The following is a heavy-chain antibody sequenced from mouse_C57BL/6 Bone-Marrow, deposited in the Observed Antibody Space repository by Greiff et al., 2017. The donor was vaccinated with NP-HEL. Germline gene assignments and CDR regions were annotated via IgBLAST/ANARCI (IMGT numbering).Heavy chain of an antibody. V-gene: IGHV1-81*01. Sequence: VQLQQSGAELARPGASVKLSCKASGYTFTSYGISWVKQRTGQGLEWIGEIYPRSGNTYYNEKFKGKATLTADKSSSTAYMELRSLTSEDSAVYFCAREGRYGSRDWYFDVWGTGTTVTVSS. CDR3: AREGRYGSRDWYFDV. J-gene: IGHJ1*03. CDR1: GYTFTSYG. D-gene: IGHD1-1*01. CDR2: IYPRSGNT.